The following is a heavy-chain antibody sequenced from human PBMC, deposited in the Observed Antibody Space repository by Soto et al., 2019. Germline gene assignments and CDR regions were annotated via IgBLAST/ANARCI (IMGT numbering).Heavy chain of an antibody. D-gene: IGHD3-9*01. CDR2: INAGNGNT. J-gene: IGHJ4*02. CDR3: ARDPRYYDILTGYYPAHSLDY. V-gene: IGHV1-3*01. CDR1: GYTFTSYA. Sequence: GASVKVSCKASGYTFTSYAMHWVRQAPGQRLEWMGWINAGNGNTKYSQKFQGRVTITRDTSASTAYMELSSLRSEDTAVYYCARDPRYYDILTGYYPAHSLDYWGQGTLVTVSS.